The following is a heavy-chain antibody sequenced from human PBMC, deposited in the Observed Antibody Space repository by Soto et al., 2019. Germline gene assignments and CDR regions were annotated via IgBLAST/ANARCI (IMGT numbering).Heavy chain of an antibody. CDR2: ISWNGVRI. V-gene: IGHV3-9*01. CDR3: AKDICPTPAPGCSDSSSNYFDY. CDR1: GFTFDDYA. J-gene: IGHJ4*02. Sequence: HPGGSLRLSCAASGFTFDDYAMHWVRQAPGKGLEWVSGISWNGVRIGYVDSVKGRFTISRDNAKKSLFLQMNNLREEDTAFYYCAKDICPTPAPGCSDSSSNYFDYWGQGSLVTVSS. D-gene: IGHD6-6*01.